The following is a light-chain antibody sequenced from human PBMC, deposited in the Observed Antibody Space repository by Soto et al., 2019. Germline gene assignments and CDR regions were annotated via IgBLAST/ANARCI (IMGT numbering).Light chain of an antibody. V-gene: IGKV1-5*01. CDR1: QSIGRW. J-gene: IGKJ2*01. CDR3: QQYKSYPYT. Sequence: DIPMTQSPSTLSASVGDRVTITCRANQSIGRWLAWYQQKPGKAPNLVIYDASSVESGVPSWFSGSGSGTEFTLTIRSLQPDDFATYYCQQYKSYPYTFGQGTKLEIK. CDR2: DAS.